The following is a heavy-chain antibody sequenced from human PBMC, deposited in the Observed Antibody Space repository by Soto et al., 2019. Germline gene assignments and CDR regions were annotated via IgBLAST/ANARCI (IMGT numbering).Heavy chain of an antibody. J-gene: IGHJ4*02. CDR1: GYSFGNHW. CDR3: ATAEVDY. CDR2: MNSDGSII. Sequence: GGSLRLSCAVAGYSFGNHWMHWVRQAPGKGLEWVSRMNSDGSIINYADSVKGRFTVFRDNAKNTLYLQMNSLRVEDTAVYYCATAEVDYWGPGTLVTVSS. V-gene: IGHV3-74*01.